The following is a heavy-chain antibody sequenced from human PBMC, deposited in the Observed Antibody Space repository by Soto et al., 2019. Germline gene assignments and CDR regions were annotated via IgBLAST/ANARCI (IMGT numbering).Heavy chain of an antibody. CDR2: INPNSGGT. V-gene: IGHV1-2*02. CDR3: ARDTKYSSSFIDS. CDR1: GYTFTGYC. J-gene: IGHJ4*02. Sequence: ASVKVSCKASGYTFTGYCMHWVRQAPGQGLEWMGWINPNSGGTNYAQKFQGRVTMTRDTSISTAHMELSRLRSDDTAVYFGARDTKYSSSFIDSWGQGTLVT. D-gene: IGHD6-6*01.